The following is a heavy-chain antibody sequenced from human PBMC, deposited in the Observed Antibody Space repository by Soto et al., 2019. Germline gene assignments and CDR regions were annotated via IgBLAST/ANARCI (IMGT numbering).Heavy chain of an antibody. Sequence: PSETLSLTCTASGGSISSSTYYWAWIRQPPGKGLDWNGTIYYKGRTNYNPSPKKRVPISVDTSKNHFSLRLRSVTATDTAVYYCARSYDTSDRPYFAPWGQGTLVTV. CDR1: GGSISSSTYY. V-gene: IGHV4-39*02. D-gene: IGHD3-22*01. CDR3: ARSYDTSDRPYFAP. J-gene: IGHJ1*01. CDR2: IYYKGRT.